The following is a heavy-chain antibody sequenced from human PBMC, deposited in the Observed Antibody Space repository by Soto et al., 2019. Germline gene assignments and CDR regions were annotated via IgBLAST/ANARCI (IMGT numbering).Heavy chain of an antibody. CDR2: ISHSGST. CDR1: GGSMTNSDYD. CDR3: AREYTYGSNFFDC. D-gene: IGHD5-18*01. J-gene: IGHJ4*02. V-gene: IGHV4-31*11. Sequence: SETLSLTCAVSGGSMTNSDYDWDWIRRPPGKGLEWIGYISHSGSTYYNPSLKSRVIISVDTSKNQFSLSLTSVTAADTAVYYCAREYTYGSNFFDCWGQGALVTVSS.